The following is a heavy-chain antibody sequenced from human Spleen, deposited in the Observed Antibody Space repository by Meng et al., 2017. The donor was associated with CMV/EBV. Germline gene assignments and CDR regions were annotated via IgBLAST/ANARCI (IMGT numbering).Heavy chain of an antibody. Sequence: ETLSLTCAASGFNFNIYSMNWVRQAPGKGLEWVSHISGGTTYSMYYADSVKGRFTISRDNAKNSLYLQINSLRVEDTAVYYCARDLRHYHYGMDVWGQGTTVTVSS. D-gene: IGHD6-6*01. CDR2: ISGGTTYSM. V-gene: IGHV3-48*04. CDR1: GFNFNIYS. J-gene: IGHJ6*02. CDR3: ARDLRHYHYGMDV.